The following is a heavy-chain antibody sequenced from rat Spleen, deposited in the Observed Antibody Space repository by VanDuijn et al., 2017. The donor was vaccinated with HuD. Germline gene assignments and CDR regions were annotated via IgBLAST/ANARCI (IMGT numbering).Heavy chain of an antibody. CDR1: GFTFSDYY. CDR2: ISYDGSST. CDR3: ARPTTGIPFNY. J-gene: IGHJ2*01. V-gene: IGHV5-7*01. D-gene: IGHD1-9*01. Sequence: EVQLVESGGGLVQPGRSLKLSCAASGFTFSDYYMAWVRQAPKKGLEWVATISYDGSSTYYRDSVKGRFTISRDNAKSTLYLQVDSLRSEDTAIYYCARPTTGIPFNYWGQGVMVTVSS.